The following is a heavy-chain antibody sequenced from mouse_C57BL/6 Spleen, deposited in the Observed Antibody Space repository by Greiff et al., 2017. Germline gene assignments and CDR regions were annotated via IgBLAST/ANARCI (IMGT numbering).Heavy chain of an antibody. CDR2: ISNLAYSI. V-gene: IGHV5-15*04. Sequence: EVMLVESGGGLVQPGGSLKLSCAASGFTFSDYGMAWVRQAPRKGPEWVAFISNLAYSIYYADTVTGRFTISRENAKNTLYLEMSSLRAEDTAMYYCARQHYGSSYGYFGVWGTGTTVTVSS. CDR3: ARQHYGSSYGYFGV. CDR1: GFTFSDYG. D-gene: IGHD1-1*01. J-gene: IGHJ1*03.